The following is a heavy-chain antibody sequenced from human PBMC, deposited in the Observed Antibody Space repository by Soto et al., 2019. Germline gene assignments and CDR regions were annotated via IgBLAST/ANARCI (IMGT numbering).Heavy chain of an antibody. V-gene: IGHV5-10-1*01. D-gene: IGHD3-22*01. CDR1: GYSFTSYG. Sequence: PGESQKTSCKGSGYSFTSYGISWVRQMPGKGLEWMGRIDPSDSYTNYSPSFQGHVTISADKSISTAYLQWSSLKASGTAMYYCARLGSYDSSGYLGDYWGQGTLVTVSS. CDR2: IDPSDSYT. J-gene: IGHJ4*02. CDR3: ARLGSYDSSGYLGDY.